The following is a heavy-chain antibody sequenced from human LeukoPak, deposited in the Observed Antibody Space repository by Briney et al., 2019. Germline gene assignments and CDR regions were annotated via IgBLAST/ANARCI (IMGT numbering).Heavy chain of an antibody. CDR1: GFTFNNFG. V-gene: IGHV3-30*02. Sequence: GGSLRLSCEASGFTFNNFGMHWVRQAPGTGLEWVAFIGYDVSKKYYAESVEGRFTIYRDDSKNTLYLQMSALKTEYTAVYYCAKNPKAVTMSVVPSQGYWGQGTLVTVSS. CDR3: AKNPKAVTMSVVPSQGY. CDR2: IGYDVSKK. D-gene: IGHD2-15*01. J-gene: IGHJ4*02.